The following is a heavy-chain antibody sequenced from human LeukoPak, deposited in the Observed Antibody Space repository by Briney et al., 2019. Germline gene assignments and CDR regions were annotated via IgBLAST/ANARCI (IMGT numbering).Heavy chain of an antibody. CDR3: GKDMYSSSWNFFDY. D-gene: IGHD6-13*01. V-gene: IGHV3-9*01. J-gene: IGHJ4*02. CDR2: ITWNSGSI. CDR1: GFTFDDYA. Sequence: LGGSLRLSCEASGFTFDDYAMHWVRQVPGKGLEWVSGITWNSGSIDYADSVKGRFTISRDNAKNSLYLQMNSLRAEDTALYYCGKDMYSSSWNFFDYWGRGTLVTVSS.